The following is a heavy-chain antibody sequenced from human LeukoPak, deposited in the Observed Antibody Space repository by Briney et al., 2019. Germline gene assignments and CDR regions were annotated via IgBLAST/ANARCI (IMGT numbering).Heavy chain of an antibody. D-gene: IGHD2-15*01. CDR3: ARALSIVVVVAATRTSPGGWFDP. Sequence: SETLSLTCAVYGGSFSGYYWSWIRQPPGKGLEWIGEINHSGSTNYNPSLKSRVTISVDTSKNQFSLKLSSVTAADTAVYYCARALSIVVVVAATRTSPGGWFDPWGQGTLVTVSS. J-gene: IGHJ5*02. V-gene: IGHV4-34*01. CDR2: INHSGST. CDR1: GGSFSGYY.